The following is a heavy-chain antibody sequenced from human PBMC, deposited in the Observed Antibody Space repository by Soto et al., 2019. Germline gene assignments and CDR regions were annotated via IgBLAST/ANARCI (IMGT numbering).Heavy chain of an antibody. Sequence: QITLKESGPTLVKPTQTLTLTCTISGFSLSTSGVGVGWIRQPPGKALEWLALIYWDDDKRYRPSLKSTLTITKDNAKNQVALTMMNMEPVETTTYYCTHFKGRDSGYDLGDDAFDIWGEGTMVTVSS. D-gene: IGHD5-12*01. J-gene: IGHJ3*02. CDR2: IYWDDDK. V-gene: IGHV2-5*02. CDR3: THFKGRDSGYDLGDDAFDI. CDR1: GFSLSTSGVG.